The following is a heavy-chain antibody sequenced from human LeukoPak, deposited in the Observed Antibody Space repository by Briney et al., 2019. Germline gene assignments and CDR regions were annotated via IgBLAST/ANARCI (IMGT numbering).Heavy chain of an antibody. D-gene: IGHD3-22*01. V-gene: IGHV4-59*01. J-gene: IGHJ4*02. CDR2: IYYSGST. CDR1: GGSISSYY. Sequence: PSETLSLTCTVSGGSISSYYWSWIRQPPGKGLEWIGYIYYSGSTNYNPSLKSRVTISVDTSKNQFSLKLSSVTAADTAVYHCARGPRYYDSSGSPDPNFDYWGQGTLVTVSS. CDR3: ARGPRYYDSSGSPDPNFDY.